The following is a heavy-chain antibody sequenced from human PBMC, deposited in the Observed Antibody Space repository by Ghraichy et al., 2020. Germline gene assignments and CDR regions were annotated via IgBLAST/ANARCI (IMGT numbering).Heavy chain of an antibody. J-gene: IGHJ4*02. CDR1: GDSLSSNGVA. Sequence: SQTLSTTCVISGDSLSSNGVAWNWIRQSPSRGLEWLGRTYYRSKWYSEYAISVKSRITINPDTSKNQFSLHLSSLTPGDTALYYCVRGQWSAFNFWGQGTLVTAS. CDR2: TYYRSKWYS. V-gene: IGHV6-1*01. D-gene: IGHD6-19*01. CDR3: VRGQWSAFNF.